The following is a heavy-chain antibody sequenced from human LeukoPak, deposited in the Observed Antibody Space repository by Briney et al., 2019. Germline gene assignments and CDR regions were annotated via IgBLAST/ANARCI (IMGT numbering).Heavy chain of an antibody. Sequence: PSETLSLTCTVSGDSISSSSFYWSWMRQTAGKGLEWIGRISSTGGTNYNPSLESRVSISVDTSKNQFSLKLSSVTAADTAVYYCARVEFADGDYADGYYFDYWGQGTLVTVSS. V-gene: IGHV4-61*02. CDR1: GDSISSSSFY. CDR3: ARVEFADGDYADGYYFDY. CDR2: ISSTGGT. D-gene: IGHD4-17*01. J-gene: IGHJ4*02.